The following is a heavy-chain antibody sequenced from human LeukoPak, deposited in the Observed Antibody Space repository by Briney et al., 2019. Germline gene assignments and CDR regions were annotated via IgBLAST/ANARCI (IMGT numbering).Heavy chain of an antibody. CDR3: AKVAMANAFDI. V-gene: IGHV3-48*01. CDR2: ISSASGSI. Sequence: GGSLRLSCAASGFTFSSYSMNWVRQAPGKGLEWVSYISSASGSIYYADSVKGRFTVSRDNSKNRLYLQMNSLRAEDTAVYYCAKVAMANAFDIWGQGTMVTVSS. D-gene: IGHD5-18*01. CDR1: GFTFSSYS. J-gene: IGHJ3*02.